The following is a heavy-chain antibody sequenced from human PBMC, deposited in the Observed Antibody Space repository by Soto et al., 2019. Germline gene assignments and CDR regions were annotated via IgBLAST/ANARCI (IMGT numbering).Heavy chain of an antibody. CDR2: ISGSGGST. J-gene: IGHJ4*02. D-gene: IGHD1-26*01. CDR3: AKDYRRSGSYPSVGYDY. Sequence: EVQLLESGGGLVQPGGSLRLSCAASGFTFSSFAMSWVRQAPGKGPEWVAAISGSGGSTYYADSVKGRFTISRDNSKNTLYLQMNSLRAEDTAVYYCAKDYRRSGSYPSVGYDYWGQGTLVTVSS. CDR1: GFTFSSFA. V-gene: IGHV3-23*01.